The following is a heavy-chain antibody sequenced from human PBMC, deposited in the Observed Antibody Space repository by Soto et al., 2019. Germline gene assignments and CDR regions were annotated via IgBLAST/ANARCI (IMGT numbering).Heavy chain of an antibody. Sequence: LPETLSLTCTVSGGSISSYYWSWIRQPPGKGLEWIGYIYYSGSTNYNPSLKSRVTISVDTSKNQFSLKLSSVTAADTAVYYCARAAPSRISSYGMDVWGQGTLVTVSS. CDR3: ARAAPSRISSYGMDV. V-gene: IGHV4-59*01. CDR1: GGSISSYY. D-gene: IGHD2-2*01. J-gene: IGHJ4*02. CDR2: IYYSGST.